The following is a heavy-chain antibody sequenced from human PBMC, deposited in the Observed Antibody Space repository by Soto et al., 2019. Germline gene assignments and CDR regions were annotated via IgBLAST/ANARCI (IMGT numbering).Heavy chain of an antibody. V-gene: IGHV3-15*01. CDR1: GFTFSNAW. J-gene: IGHJ5*02. D-gene: IGHD2-2*01. Sequence: EVQLVESGGGLVKPGGSLRLSCAASGFTFSNAWMSWVRQAPGKGLEWVGRIKSKTDGGTTDYAAPVKGRFTISRDDSKNTLYLQMNSLKTEDTAVYYCTTDPPYFSSTSCLYNWFDPWGQGTLVTVSS. CDR3: TTDPPYFSSTSCLYNWFDP. CDR2: IKSKTDGGTT.